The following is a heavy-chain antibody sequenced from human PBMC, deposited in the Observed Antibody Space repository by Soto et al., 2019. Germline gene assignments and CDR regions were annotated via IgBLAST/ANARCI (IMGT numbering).Heavy chain of an antibody. CDR3: ARGSTYYDILTAPANWFDP. D-gene: IGHD3-9*01. J-gene: IGHJ5*02. CDR2: IYYSEST. V-gene: IGHV4-30-4*08. CDR1: GGSISSGDCY. Sequence: SETLSLTCTVSGGSISSGDCYWSWIRQPPGKGREWIGYIYYSESTYYNPCLKSRVTISVDTSKNQFSLKLSSVTAADTAVYYCARGSTYYDILTAPANWFDPWGQGTLVTVSS.